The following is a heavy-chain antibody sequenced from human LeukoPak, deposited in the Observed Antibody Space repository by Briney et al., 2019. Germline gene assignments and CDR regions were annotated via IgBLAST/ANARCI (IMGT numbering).Heavy chain of an antibody. CDR2: ISAYNGNT. V-gene: IGHV1-18*01. Sequence: ASVKVSCKASGYTFTRYGISRVRPAPGQGLEWMGWISAYNGNTNYAQKLQGRVTLTTDTPTSTPNMELRSLGSDDTAVYYCARDGESRTMDFDYWGEGTLVTVSS. CDR3: ARDGESRTMDFDY. CDR1: GYTFTRYG. J-gene: IGHJ4*02. D-gene: IGHD1-1*01.